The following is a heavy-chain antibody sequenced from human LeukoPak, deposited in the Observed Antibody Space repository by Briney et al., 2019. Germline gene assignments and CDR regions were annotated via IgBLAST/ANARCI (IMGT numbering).Heavy chain of an antibody. CDR3: AKDGGGTIFGMVIILHYMDV. Sequence: PGGSLRLSCAASGFTFSSYAMSWVRQAPGKGLEWVSALSGSGDSTYSADPVKGRFTISRDNSNNTLSLQMNSLRAEDTAVYYCAKDGGGTIFGMVIILHYMDVWGKGTTVTVSS. D-gene: IGHD3-3*01. J-gene: IGHJ6*03. V-gene: IGHV3-23*01. CDR1: GFTFSSYA. CDR2: LSGSGDST.